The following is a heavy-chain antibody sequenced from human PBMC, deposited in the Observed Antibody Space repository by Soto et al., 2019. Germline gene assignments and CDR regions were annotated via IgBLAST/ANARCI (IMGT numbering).Heavy chain of an antibody. CDR1: GGSFSGYY. J-gene: IGHJ6*03. D-gene: IGHD2-2*01. Sequence: PSETLSLTCAVYGGSFSGYYWSWIRQPPGKGLEWIGEINHSGSTNYNPSLKSRVTISVDTSKNQFSLKLSSVTAADTAVYYCARVIETVVVVPAARGYYYYYYKDVWGKGTTVTVSS. CDR3: ARVIETVVVVPAARGYYYYYYKDV. CDR2: INHSGST. V-gene: IGHV4-34*01.